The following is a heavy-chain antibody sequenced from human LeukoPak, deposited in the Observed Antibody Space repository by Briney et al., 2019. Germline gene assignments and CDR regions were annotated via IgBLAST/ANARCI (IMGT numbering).Heavy chain of an antibody. Sequence: ASVKVSCKASGGTFSSYAISWVRQAPGQGLEWMGRIIPIFGIANYAQKFQGRVTITADKSTSTAYMELSSLRSEDTAVYYCARLSRYYDSGGYYYSGWFDPWGQGTLVTVSS. CDR2: IIPIFGIA. D-gene: IGHD3-22*01. J-gene: IGHJ5*02. CDR1: GGTFSSYA. V-gene: IGHV1-69*04. CDR3: ARLSRYYDSGGYYYSGWFDP.